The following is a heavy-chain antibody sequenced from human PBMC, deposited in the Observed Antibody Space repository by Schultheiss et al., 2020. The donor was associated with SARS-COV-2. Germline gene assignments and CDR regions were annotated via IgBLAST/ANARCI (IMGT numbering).Heavy chain of an antibody. CDR3: ARDVLLWFGELRKNHYGMDV. V-gene: IGHV4-31*03. D-gene: IGHD3-10*01. CDR1: GGSITSGGYY. Sequence: SETLSLTCTVSGGSITSGGYYWSWIRQHPGKGLEWIGEINHSGSTNYNPSLKSRVTISVDTSKNQFSLKLSSVTAADTAVYYCARDVLLWFGELRKNHYGMDVWGQGTTVTVSS. J-gene: IGHJ6*02. CDR2: INHSGST.